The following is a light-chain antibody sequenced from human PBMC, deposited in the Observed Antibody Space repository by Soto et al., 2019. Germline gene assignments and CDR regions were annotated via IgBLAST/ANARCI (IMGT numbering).Light chain of an antibody. CDR1: QSVNSW. V-gene: IGKV1-5*03. CDR3: QQYDTSPLT. J-gene: IGKJ4*01. CDR2: KAS. Sequence: DIQMTQSPSTLSASVGDRVTITGRASQSVNSWLAWYQQKPGKAPKLLLYKASSLESGVPSRFSGSGSGTEFTLTISSLQTDDFGTYYCQQYDTSPLTFGGG.